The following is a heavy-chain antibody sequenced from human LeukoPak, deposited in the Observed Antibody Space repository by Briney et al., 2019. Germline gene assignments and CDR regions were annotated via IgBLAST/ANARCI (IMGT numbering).Heavy chain of an antibody. CDR3: ARLRYFDSSGYYPT. J-gene: IGHJ5*02. Sequence: SETLSLTCTVSCGSISSYYWSWIRQPPGKGLEWIGYIYTSGSTNYNPSLKSRVTISVDTSKNQFSLKLSSVTAADTAVYYCARLRYFDSSGYYPTWGQGTLVTVSS. CDR2: IYTSGST. D-gene: IGHD3-22*01. CDR1: CGSISSYY. V-gene: IGHV4-4*09.